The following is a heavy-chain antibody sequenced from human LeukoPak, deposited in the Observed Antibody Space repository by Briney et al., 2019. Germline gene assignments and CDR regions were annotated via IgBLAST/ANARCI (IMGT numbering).Heavy chain of an antibody. Sequence: ASETLSLTCTVSGGSISSYYWSWIRQPAGKGLEWIGRIYTSGSTNYNPSLKSRVTMSVDTSKNQFSLKLSSVTAADTAVYYCARMVAATGAFYFDYWGQGTLVTVSS. CDR1: GGSISSYY. CDR3: ARMVAATGAFYFDY. D-gene: IGHD2-15*01. V-gene: IGHV4-4*07. CDR2: IYTSGST. J-gene: IGHJ4*02.